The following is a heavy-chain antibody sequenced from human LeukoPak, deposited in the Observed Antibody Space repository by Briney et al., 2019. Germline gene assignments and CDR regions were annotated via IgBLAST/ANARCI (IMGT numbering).Heavy chain of an antibody. D-gene: IGHD3-22*01. CDR2: FLYDGSNK. V-gene: IGHV3-30-3*01. CDR1: GFTLSNYS. Sequence: GGALRLSRAAPGFTLSNYSLHWVRPGPGKGLGWGGVFLYDGSNKYYADSVKGRFTISRDNSKNTLYLQMNSLRAEDTAVYYCARGVGHYYDSSGYYDDFDYWGQGTLVTVSS. J-gene: IGHJ4*02. CDR3: ARGVGHYYDSSGYYDDFDY.